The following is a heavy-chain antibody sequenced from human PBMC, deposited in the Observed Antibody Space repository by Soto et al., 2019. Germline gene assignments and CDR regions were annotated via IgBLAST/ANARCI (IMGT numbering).Heavy chain of an antibody. D-gene: IGHD3-10*01. J-gene: IGHJ4*02. V-gene: IGHV3-33*01. CDR3: ARGSTDSYPGSRIFDF. Sequence: QVQLVESGGGVVQPGRSLRLSCGASGFSFGTYAIHWVRQAPGKGLEWVAIIYYDGSNKYYADSVKGRFTISRDNSKNTVFLQMNSLRAEDTAVYYCARGSTDSYPGSRIFDFWGRGTLVTVSS. CDR2: IYYDGSNK. CDR1: GFSFGTYA.